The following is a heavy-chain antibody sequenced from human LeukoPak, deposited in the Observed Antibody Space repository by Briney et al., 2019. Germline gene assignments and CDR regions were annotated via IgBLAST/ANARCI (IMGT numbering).Heavy chain of an antibody. J-gene: IGHJ4*02. CDR3: AREGSYCVGGDCYSFDF. V-gene: IGHV1-2*02. D-gene: IGHD2-21*02. Sequence: ASVKVSCKASGYRFISNYIQWVRQAPGLGPEWMGWMHPGNGNTRYAEKFQGRVTMTRDTSINTAYMDLNSLRSDDTAVYYCAREGSYCVGGDCYSFDFWGQGTLIRVSS. CDR2: MHPGNGNT. CDR1: GYRFISNY.